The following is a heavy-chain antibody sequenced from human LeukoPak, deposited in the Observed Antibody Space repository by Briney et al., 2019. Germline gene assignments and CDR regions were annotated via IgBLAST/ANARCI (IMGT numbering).Heavy chain of an antibody. D-gene: IGHD3-16*02. CDR2: INPNSGGT. CDR1: GYTFTGYY. Sequence: ASVKVSCKASGYTFTGYYMHWVRQAPGQGLEWMGRINPNSGGTNYAQKFLGRVTITRDTSMSTAYMELSRLRSDATAVYYCARDIYDYVWGSYLTDAFDIWGQGTMVSVSS. J-gene: IGHJ3*02. CDR3: ARDIYDYVWGSYLTDAFDI. V-gene: IGHV1-2*06.